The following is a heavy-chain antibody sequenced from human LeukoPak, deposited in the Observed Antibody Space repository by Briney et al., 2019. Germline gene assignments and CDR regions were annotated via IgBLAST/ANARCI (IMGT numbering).Heavy chain of an antibody. Sequence: SGGSLRLSCAASGFTFTNAWMNWVRQAPGKGLEWVGRIRRKSDGGTTDYAAPVKGRFTISRDDSKNTLYLQMNNLGTEDTAVYYCTTASNSGYLYWYFDLWGRGTLVSVSS. CDR2: IRRKSDGGTT. CDR3: TTASNSGYLYWYFDL. CDR1: GFTFTNAW. J-gene: IGHJ2*01. V-gene: IGHV3-15*01. D-gene: IGHD3-22*01.